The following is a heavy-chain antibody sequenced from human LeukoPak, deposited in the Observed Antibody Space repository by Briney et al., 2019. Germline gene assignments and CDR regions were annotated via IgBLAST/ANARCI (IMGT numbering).Heavy chain of an antibody. V-gene: IGHV4-39*01. CDR2: IYFSGHT. CDR1: GGSVTSRTYY. J-gene: IGHJ4*02. D-gene: IGHD2-2*01. CDR3: ARHSCSSTSCPFDW. Sequence: KPSETLSLTCSVSGGSVTSRTYYWAWVRQPPGKGLEWIGSIYFSGHTYYNPSLQRRVTISVDTSKNQFSLRLNSVTAADTAVYSCARHSCSSTSCPFDWWGQGTLVTVSS.